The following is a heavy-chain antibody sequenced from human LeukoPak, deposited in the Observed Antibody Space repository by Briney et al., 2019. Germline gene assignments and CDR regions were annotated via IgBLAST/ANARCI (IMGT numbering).Heavy chain of an antibody. CDR1: GGSINNYY. J-gene: IGHJ6*02. CDR2: IYYTGST. Sequence: PSETLSLTCTVSGGSINNYYWNWIRQPPGKGLEWIGSIYYTGSTMYNPSLKSRVTISVDTSKNHFSLRLSSVSPSDTAMYYCARVMARGVIGYYGMDVWGQGTTVIVSS. D-gene: IGHD3-10*01. V-gene: IGHV4-59*01. CDR3: ARVMARGVIGYYGMDV.